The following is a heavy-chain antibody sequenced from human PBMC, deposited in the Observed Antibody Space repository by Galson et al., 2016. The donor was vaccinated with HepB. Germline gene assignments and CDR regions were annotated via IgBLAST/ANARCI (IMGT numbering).Heavy chain of an antibody. Sequence: ETLSLTCAVSGVSISSSDWWSWVRQPPGQGLEWIGQIFHSGRVNYTPSLASRVTISVDTSNNHFSLRLTSVTAADTAMYYCTSFEGWFDPWGQGTLVTVSS. J-gene: IGHJ5*02. CDR2: IFHSGRV. CDR1: GVSISSSDW. V-gene: IGHV4-4*02. CDR3: TSFEGWFDP.